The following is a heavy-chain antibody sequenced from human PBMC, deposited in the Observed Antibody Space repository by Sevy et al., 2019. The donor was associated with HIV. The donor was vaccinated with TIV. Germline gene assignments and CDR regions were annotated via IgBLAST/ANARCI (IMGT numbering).Heavy chain of an antibody. CDR2: ISGSGRFT. Sequence: GGSLRLSCSASEFTFSSYAMSWVRQAPGKGLEWVSSISGSGRFTYYADFVEGRFIISRDNSKNQLSVQMNSLRAEDTAVYYCAKGFCSGATCPRDYYYYGMDVWGQGTTVTVSS. CDR3: AKGFCSGATCPRDYYYYGMDV. D-gene: IGHD2-15*01. CDR1: EFTFSSYA. J-gene: IGHJ6*02. V-gene: IGHV3-23*01.